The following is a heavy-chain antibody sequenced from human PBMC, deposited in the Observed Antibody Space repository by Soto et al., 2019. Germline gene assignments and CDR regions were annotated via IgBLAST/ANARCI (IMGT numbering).Heavy chain of an antibody. CDR3: ARETATTPYYYGMDV. CDR1: GGTFSSYA. Sequence: GASVKVSCKASGGTFSSYAISWVRQAPGQGLEWMGGIIPIFGTANYAQKFQGRVTITADESTSTAYMELSSLRSEDTAVYYCARETATTPYYYGMDVWGQGXTVTVYS. J-gene: IGHJ6*02. CDR2: IIPIFGTA. V-gene: IGHV1-69*13. D-gene: IGHD2-15*01.